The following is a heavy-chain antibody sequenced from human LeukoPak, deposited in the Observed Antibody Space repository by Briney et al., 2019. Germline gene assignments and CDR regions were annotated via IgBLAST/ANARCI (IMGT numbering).Heavy chain of an antibody. D-gene: IGHD5/OR15-5a*01. CDR2: TSGDGITT. CDR3: ARDHVYGGADY. J-gene: IGHJ4*02. V-gene: IGHV3-43*02. Sequence: GGSLRLSCAASGFTFHNYAIHWVRPAPGEGLEWVSLTSGDGITTYFADSVKGRFTISRDNSKSSLFLQMNSLRTEDTALYYCARDHVYGGADYWGQGTLVTVSS. CDR1: GFTFHNYA.